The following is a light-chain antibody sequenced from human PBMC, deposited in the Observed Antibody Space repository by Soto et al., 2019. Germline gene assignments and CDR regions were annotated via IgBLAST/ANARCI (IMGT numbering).Light chain of an antibody. V-gene: IGKV3-11*01. Sequence: EIVLTQSPATLSLSPGERATLSCRASQSVGSYLAWYQQIPGQAPRLLIYDASNRATGIPARFSGSGSGTDFTLTISSLEPEDSALYYCQQRYKTPTFGGGTKVEIK. CDR1: QSVGSY. CDR2: DAS. J-gene: IGKJ4*01. CDR3: QQRYKTPT.